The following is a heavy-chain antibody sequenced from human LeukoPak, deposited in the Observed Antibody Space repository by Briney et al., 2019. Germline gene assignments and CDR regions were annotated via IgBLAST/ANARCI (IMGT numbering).Heavy chain of an antibody. CDR2: INPSGGST. CDR3: ARDQVQGPGY. V-gene: IGHV1-46*01. D-gene: IGHD1-1*01. CDR1: GYTFTSYY. J-gene: IGHJ4*02. Sequence: ASVKVSCKASGYTFTSYYMHWVRQAPGQGLEWMGIINPSGGSTSYAQKFQGRVTMTRDTSISTAYMELSRLRSDDTAVYYCARDQVQGPGYWGQGTLVTVSS.